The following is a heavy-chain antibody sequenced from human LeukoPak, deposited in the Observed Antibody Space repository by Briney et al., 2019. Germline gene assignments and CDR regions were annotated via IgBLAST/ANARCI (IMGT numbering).Heavy chain of an antibody. Sequence: GPSLGLSWAGSGCAVSSNYMSWVRIAPGRGLEWGSGIYSGGSTYYADSVKGRFTISRDNSKNTLYLQMNSLRAEDTAGYYCASIMIGAKDAFDIWGQGTMVTVSS. D-gene: IGHD3-16*01. J-gene: IGHJ3*02. CDR1: GCAVSSNY. CDR2: IYSGGST. CDR3: ASIMIGAKDAFDI. V-gene: IGHV3-53*01.